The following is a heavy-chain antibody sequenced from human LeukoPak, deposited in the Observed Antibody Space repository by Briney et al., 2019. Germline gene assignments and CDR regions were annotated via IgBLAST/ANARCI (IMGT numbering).Heavy chain of an antibody. J-gene: IGHJ5*02. D-gene: IGHD6-6*01. Sequence: GESLKISCKGSGYSFSSYWIGWVRQMPGKGLEWMGIIYPGESDIRYSPSFQGQVTISADKSISTAYLQWSSLKASDTAMYYCARHRRGQLVRSWFDPWGQGTLVTVSS. CDR3: ARHRRGQLVRSWFDP. CDR1: GYSFSSYW. V-gene: IGHV5-51*01. CDR2: IYPGESDI.